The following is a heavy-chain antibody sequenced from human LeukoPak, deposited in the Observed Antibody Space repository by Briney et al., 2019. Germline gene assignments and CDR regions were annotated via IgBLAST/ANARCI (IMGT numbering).Heavy chain of an antibody. CDR3: AKDKGAVAGYYMDV. CDR2: ISSSSSYI. V-gene: IGHV3-21*04. J-gene: IGHJ6*03. CDR1: GFTFSSYS. D-gene: IGHD6-19*01. Sequence: PGGSLRLSCAASGFTFSSYSMNWVRQAPGKGLEWVSSISSSSSYIYYADSVKGRFTISRDNAKNSLYLQMNSLRAEDMALYYCAKDKGAVAGYYMDVWGKGTTVTVSS.